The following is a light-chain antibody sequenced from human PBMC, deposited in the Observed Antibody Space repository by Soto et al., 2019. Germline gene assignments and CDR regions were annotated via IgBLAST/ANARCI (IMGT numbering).Light chain of an antibody. CDR3: QQYYSTPWT. J-gene: IGKJ1*01. CDR2: WAS. CDR1: QSVLYSPNNKNY. Sequence: DIVMTQSPDSLAVSLGERATINCKSSQSVLYSPNNKNYLAWYQQKPGQPPKLLIYWASTRESGVPDRISGSGSGTDFTLTISSLQAEDVAVYYCQQYYSTPWTLGQGTKVEIK. V-gene: IGKV4-1*01.